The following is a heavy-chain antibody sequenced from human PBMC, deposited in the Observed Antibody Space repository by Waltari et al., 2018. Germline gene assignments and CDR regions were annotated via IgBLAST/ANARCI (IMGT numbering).Heavy chain of an antibody. CDR1: GFTFSSYD. J-gene: IGHJ6*02. V-gene: IGHV3-13*01. Sequence: EVQLVESGGGLVQPGGSLRLSCAASGFTFSSYDMHWVRQATGKGLEWVSAIGTAGDTYYPGSVKGRFTISRENAKNSLYLQMNSLRAGDTAVYYCARGTRLRYDRDYYGMDVWGQGTTVTVSS. CDR3: ARGTRLRYDRDYYGMDV. CDR2: IGTAGDT. D-gene: IGHD4-17*01.